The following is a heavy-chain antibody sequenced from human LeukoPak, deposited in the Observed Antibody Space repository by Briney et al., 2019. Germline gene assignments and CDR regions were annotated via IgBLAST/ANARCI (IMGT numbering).Heavy chain of an antibody. D-gene: IGHD3-22*01. CDR2: IDPGAGST. V-gene: IGHV1-46*01. Sequence: ASVKVSCKASGYTFTNYYMHWVRQAPGQGLEWMGVIDPGAGSTTYAQKFQGRVTMTRDMATSTVYMELSSLRSEDTAVYYCARAHYASSNIKVPFDVWGKGTTVTVSS. CDR1: GYTFTNYY. J-gene: IGHJ6*04. CDR3: ARAHYASSNIKVPFDV.